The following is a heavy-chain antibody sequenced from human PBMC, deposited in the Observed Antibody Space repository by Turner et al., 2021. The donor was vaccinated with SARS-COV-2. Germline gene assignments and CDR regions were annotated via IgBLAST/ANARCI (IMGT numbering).Heavy chain of an antibody. CDR2: IIPILGIA. CDR3: ARVAFYYDSSGYYLDY. CDR1: GGTFSSYA. V-gene: IGHV1-69*04. J-gene: IGHJ4*02. D-gene: IGHD3-22*01. Sequence: QVQLVQSGAEVKKPGSSVKFSCKASGGTFSSYAISWVRQAPGQGLEWMGRIIPILGIANYAQKFQGRVTITADKSTSTAYMELSSLRSEDTAVYYCARVAFYYDSSGYYLDYWGQGTLVTVSS.